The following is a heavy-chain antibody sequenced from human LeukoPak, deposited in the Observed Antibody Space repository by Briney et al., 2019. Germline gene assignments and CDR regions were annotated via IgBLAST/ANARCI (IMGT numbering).Heavy chain of an antibody. Sequence: PSETLSLTCAVYGGSFSGYYWSWIRQPPGKGLEWIGEINHSGSTNYNPSLKSRVTISVDTSKNQFSLKLSSVTAADTAVYYCARPHRDYWGQGTLVTVSS. J-gene: IGHJ4*02. CDR2: INHSGST. D-gene: IGHD1-14*01. V-gene: IGHV4-34*01. CDR3: ARPHRDY. CDR1: GGSFSGYY.